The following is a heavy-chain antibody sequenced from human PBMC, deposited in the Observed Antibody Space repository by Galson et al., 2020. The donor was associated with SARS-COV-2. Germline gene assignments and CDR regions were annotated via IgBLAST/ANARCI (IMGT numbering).Heavy chain of an antibody. D-gene: IGHD3-22*01. CDR2: IGTTGDT. CDR3: ARGGLGGRGYYGYYYYMDV. V-gene: IGHV3-13*01. J-gene: IGHJ6*03. CDR1: GFTFRNYD. Sequence: GESLKISCAASGFTFRNYDMHWVRQVTGNGLEWVSTIGTTGDTYYPGSVRGRFTISRENARNSLYLQINSLRAGDTAVYYCARGGLGGRGYYGYYYYMDVWGKGTTVTVSS.